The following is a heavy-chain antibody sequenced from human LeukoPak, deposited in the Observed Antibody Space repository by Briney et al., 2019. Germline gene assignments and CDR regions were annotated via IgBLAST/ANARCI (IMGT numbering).Heavy chain of an antibody. D-gene: IGHD6-19*01. CDR3: TRNSGWYGIT. Sequence: SETLSLTCAVYGGSFSDSYWTWIRQPPGKGLEWIGEINHSGSTNYNPSLKSRVTISVDASKNQFSLKLSSVTAADTAVYYCTRNSGWYGITWGQGTLVAVSS. V-gene: IGHV4-34*01. J-gene: IGHJ4*02. CDR1: GGSFSDSY. CDR2: INHSGST.